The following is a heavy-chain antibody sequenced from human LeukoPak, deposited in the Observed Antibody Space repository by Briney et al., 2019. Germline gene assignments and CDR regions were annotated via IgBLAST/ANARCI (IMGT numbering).Heavy chain of an antibody. CDR3: ARGAEMATIDY. V-gene: IGHV4-34*01. CDR1: GGSFSGYY. CDR2: INHSGST. D-gene: IGHD5-24*01. Sequence: PSETLSLTCAVYGGSFSGYYWSWIRLPPGKGLEWIGEINHSGSTNYNPSLKSRVTISVDTSKNQFSLKLSSVTAADTAVYYCARGAEMATIDYWGQGTLVTVSS. J-gene: IGHJ4*02.